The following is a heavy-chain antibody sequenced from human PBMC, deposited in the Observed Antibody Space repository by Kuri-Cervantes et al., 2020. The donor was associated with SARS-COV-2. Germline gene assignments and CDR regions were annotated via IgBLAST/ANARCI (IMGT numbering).Heavy chain of an antibody. V-gene: IGHV5-51*01. D-gene: IGHD2-2*01. CDR3: ATDIVVVPAVPDLFDY. CDR2: IYPGDSDT. CDR1: GYSFTSYW. Sequence: GESLKISCKGSGYSFTSYWIGWVRQMPGKGLEWMGIIYPGDSDTRYSPSFQGQVTISADKSISTTYLQWSSLRAEDTAVYYCATDIVVVPAVPDLFDYWGQGTLVTVSS. J-gene: IGHJ4*02.